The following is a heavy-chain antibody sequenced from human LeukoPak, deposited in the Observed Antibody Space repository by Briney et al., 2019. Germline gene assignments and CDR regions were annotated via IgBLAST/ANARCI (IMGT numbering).Heavy chain of an antibody. CDR1: GGSISSSSYY. D-gene: IGHD5-18*01. CDR3: ARRDTAMDFDY. Sequence: SETLSLICTVSGGSISSSSYYWGWIRQPPGKGLEWIGSIYYSGSTYYNPSLKSRVTISVDTSKNQFSLKLSSVTAADTAVHYCARRDTAMDFDYWGQGTLVTVSS. V-gene: IGHV4-39*01. CDR2: IYYSGST. J-gene: IGHJ4*02.